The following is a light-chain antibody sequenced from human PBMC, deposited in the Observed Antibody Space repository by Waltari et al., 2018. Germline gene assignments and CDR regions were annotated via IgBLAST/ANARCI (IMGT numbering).Light chain of an antibody. V-gene: IGLV1-40*01. Sequence: QSVLTQPPSVSGAPGQTVTISCTGGSSNIGAPSDLHWYPHLLGPAPQVVVYGNNNRPSGVPARFSCAKSGTSASLTISGLQAEDEADYYCQSYDSRLSAYVFGGGTKSDRP. CDR1: SSNIGAPSD. CDR3: QSYDSRLSAYV. CDR2: GNN. J-gene: IGLJ3*02.